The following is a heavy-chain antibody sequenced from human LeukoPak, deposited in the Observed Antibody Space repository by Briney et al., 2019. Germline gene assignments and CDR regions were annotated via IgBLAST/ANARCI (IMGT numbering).Heavy chain of an antibody. J-gene: IGHJ6*03. V-gene: IGHV4-4*02. D-gene: IGHD2-15*01. CDR1: GGSISSSNW. CDR2: IYHSGRT. CDR3: ARGRRIVVVLGAPRTHRDYYMDV. Sequence: SETLSLTCAVSGGSISSSNWWSWVRQPPGKGLEWIGEIYHSGRTNYTPSLKSRVTISVDKSKNQLSLKLSSVTAADTAVYYCARGRRIVVVLGAPRTHRDYYMDVWGKGTTVTVSS.